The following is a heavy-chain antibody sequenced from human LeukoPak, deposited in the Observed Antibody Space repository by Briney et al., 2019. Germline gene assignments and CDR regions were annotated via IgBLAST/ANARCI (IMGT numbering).Heavy chain of an antibody. CDR1: GGSISSYY. J-gene: IGHJ5*02. V-gene: IGHV4-59*01. CDR3: ASDGIPYGDSQFDP. D-gene: IGHD4-17*01. Sequence: SETLSLTCTVSGGSISSYYWSWIRQPPGKGLEWIGYINYSGSTNYNPSLKSRVTISVDTSKNQFSLKLSSVTAADTAVYYCASDGIPYGDSQFDPWGQGTLVTVSS. CDR2: INYSGST.